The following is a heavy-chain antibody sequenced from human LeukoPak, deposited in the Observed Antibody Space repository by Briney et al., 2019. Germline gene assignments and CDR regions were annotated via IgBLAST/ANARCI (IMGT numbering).Heavy chain of an antibody. CDR1: GGSISSSSYY. D-gene: IGHD3-22*01. CDR3: ARRSNYDSSGYYYLENSDYYYYYGMDV. J-gene: IGHJ6*02. CDR2: IYYSGST. V-gene: IGHV4-39*01. Sequence: KPSETLSLTCTVSGGSISSSSYYWGRIPQPPGKGLEWIGSIYYSGSTYYNPYLKSRVTISVDTSKNQFSLKLSSVTAADTAVYYCARRSNYDSSGYYYLENSDYYYYYGMDVWGQGTTVTVSS.